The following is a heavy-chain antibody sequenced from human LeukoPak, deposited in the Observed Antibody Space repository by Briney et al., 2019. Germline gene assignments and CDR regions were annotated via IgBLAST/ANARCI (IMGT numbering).Heavy chain of an antibody. J-gene: IGHJ4*02. CDR3: ARVERNWSGYYAKVYYFDY. V-gene: IGHV1-18*01. CDR1: GYSFTSYG. Sequence: ASVKVSCKASGYSFTSYGLTWVRQAPGQGLEWMGWISTYNGNTNYAQKLQGRVTMTTDTSTSTAYMELRSLRSDDTAVYYCARVERNWSGYYAKVYYFDYWGQGTLVTVSS. CDR2: ISTYNGNT. D-gene: IGHD3-3*01.